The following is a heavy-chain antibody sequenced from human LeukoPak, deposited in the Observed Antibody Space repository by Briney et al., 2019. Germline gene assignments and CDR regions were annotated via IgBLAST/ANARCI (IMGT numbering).Heavy chain of an antibody. V-gene: IGHV1-18*01. CDR1: GYTFTSYG. D-gene: IGHD3-3*01. CDR2: ISAYNGNT. Sequence: ASVKVSCKASGYTFTSYGISWVRQAPGQGLEWMGWISAYNGNTNYAQKLQGRVTMTTDTSTSTAYMELRSLRSDDTAVYYCARAASGFWSGYYLYYFDYWGQGTLVTVSS. J-gene: IGHJ4*02. CDR3: ARAASGFWSGYYLYYFDY.